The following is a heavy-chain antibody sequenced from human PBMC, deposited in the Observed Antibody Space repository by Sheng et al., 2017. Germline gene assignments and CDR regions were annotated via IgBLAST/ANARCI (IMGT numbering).Heavy chain of an antibody. CDR2: IIPIFGTA. Sequence: QVQLVQSGAEVKKPGSSVKVSCKASGGTFSSYAISWVRQAPGQGLEWMGGIIPIFGTANYAQKFQGRVTITADESTSTAYMELSSLRSEDTAVYYCARDRRITIFGVVIISYMDVWGQGTTVTVSS. D-gene: IGHD3-3*01. V-gene: IGHV1-69*13. CDR3: ARDRRITIFGVVIISYMDV. CDR1: GGTFSSYA. J-gene: IGHJ6*03.